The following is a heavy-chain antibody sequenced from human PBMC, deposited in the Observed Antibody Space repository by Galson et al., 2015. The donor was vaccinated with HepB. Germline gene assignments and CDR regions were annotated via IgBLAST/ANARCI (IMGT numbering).Heavy chain of an antibody. V-gene: IGHV3-74*01. D-gene: IGHD3-10*01. J-gene: IGHJ4*02. CDR3: GRDVWGVPHD. CDR2: IKGDGSGV. CDR1: GLTFSENW. Sequence: SLRLSCAVSGLTFSENWMVWVRQAPGKGLVWVTRIKGDGSGVTYADSVKGRFTISRDNAKNTVYLEMNSLRAEDTAVYYCGRDVWGVPHDWGQGTLVTVSS.